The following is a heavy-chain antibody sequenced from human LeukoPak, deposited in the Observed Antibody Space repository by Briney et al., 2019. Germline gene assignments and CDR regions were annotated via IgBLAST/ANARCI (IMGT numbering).Heavy chain of an antibody. CDR1: GFTFSSYS. J-gene: IGHJ3*02. V-gene: IGHV3-48*01. Sequence: GGSLRLSCAASGFTFSSYSMNWVRQAPGKGREWVSYISSSSSTIYYADSVKGRFTISRDNAKNSLYLQMNSLRAEDTAVYYCARPPALWFGEFDAFDICGQGTMVTVSS. D-gene: IGHD3-10*01. CDR3: ARPPALWFGEFDAFDI. CDR2: ISSSSSTI.